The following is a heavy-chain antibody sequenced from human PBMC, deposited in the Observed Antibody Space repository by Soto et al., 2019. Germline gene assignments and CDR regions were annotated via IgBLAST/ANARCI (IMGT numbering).Heavy chain of an antibody. CDR3: ARHLWVGSSWYLGAFDI. V-gene: IGHV4-59*08. Sequence: QVQLQEAGPGLVKPSETLSLTCTVSGDSISNYYWSWIRQPPGKGLEWIGYIYYSGSTNYNPSLKSRVTISVDTSKHQFPLKRSSVTAADTAVYYCARHLWVGSSWYLGAFDIWGQGTMVTVSS. CDR2: IYYSGST. CDR1: GDSISNYY. J-gene: IGHJ3*02. D-gene: IGHD6-13*01.